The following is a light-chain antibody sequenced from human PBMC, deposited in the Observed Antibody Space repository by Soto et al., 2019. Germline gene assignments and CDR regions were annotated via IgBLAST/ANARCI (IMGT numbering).Light chain of an antibody. CDR2: NTN. V-gene: IGLV7-43*01. Sequence: QTVVTQEPSLPVSPGGTVTLTCASSTGAVTSGYYPNWFQQKPGQAPRALIYNTNNKHSWTPARFSGSLLGGKAALTLSGVQPEDEAEYYCLLYYGGAQVFGGGTQLTVL. J-gene: IGLJ2*01. CDR3: LLYYGGAQV. CDR1: TGAVTSGYY.